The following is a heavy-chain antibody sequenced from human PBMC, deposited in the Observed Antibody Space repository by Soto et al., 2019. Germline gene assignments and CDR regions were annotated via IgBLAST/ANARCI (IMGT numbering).Heavy chain of an antibody. V-gene: IGHV3-30*18. CDR2: ISYDGSNK. D-gene: IGHD1-26*01. CDR1: GFTFSSYG. J-gene: IGHJ6*02. CDR3: AKGKGVGATHYGMDV. Sequence: PWGSLRLSCAASGFTFSSYGMHWVRQAPGKGLEWVAVISYDGSNKYYADSVKGRFTISRDNSKNTLYLQMNSLRAEDTAVYYCAKGKGVGATHYGMDVWGQGTTVTVSS.